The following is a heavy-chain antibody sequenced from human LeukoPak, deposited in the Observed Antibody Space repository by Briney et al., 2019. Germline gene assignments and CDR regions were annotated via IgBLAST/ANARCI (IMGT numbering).Heavy chain of an antibody. CDR1: GDSVSSNSAA. CDR2: TYYRSKWKN. V-gene: IGHV6-1*01. CDR3: ARDWYCSSAGCLFDH. Sequence: SGTLSLTCAISGDSVSSNSAAWNWNRQSPSRGLEWLGRTYYRSKWKNDYAVSVKSRVTINPDTSKNQFSLHLNSVTPEDTAVYYCARDWYCSSAGCLFDHWGQETLATVSS. D-gene: IGHD2-2*01. J-gene: IGHJ4*02.